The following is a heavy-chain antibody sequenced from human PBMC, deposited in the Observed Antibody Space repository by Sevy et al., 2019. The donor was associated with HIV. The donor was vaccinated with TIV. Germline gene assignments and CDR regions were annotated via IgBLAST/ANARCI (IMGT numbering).Heavy chain of an antibody. CDR3: TTMEYYHNIIGYSSGDY. J-gene: IGHJ4*02. D-gene: IGHD3-22*01. Sequence: ASVKVSCKVSGYTLTELSMHWVRQAPGKGLEWMGGFDPEDGETLYAQKFQGRVTMTEDTSTDTAYMELSNLRSEDTAVYYCTTMEYYHNIIGYSSGDYWGQGTLVTVSS. V-gene: IGHV1-24*01. CDR1: GYTLTELS. CDR2: FDPEDGET.